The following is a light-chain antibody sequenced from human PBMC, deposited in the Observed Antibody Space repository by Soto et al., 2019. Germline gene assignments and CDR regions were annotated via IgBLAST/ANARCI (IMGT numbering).Light chain of an antibody. CDR2: QAS. J-gene: IGKJ4*01. CDR3: QQYHSYPLT. Sequence: DIQMTQSPSTLSASVGDSVTITCRASQSLNGWLTWYQQKPGKAPKLLIYQASSLKSGVQSRLIGSGSGTEFTLTISSLQPDDFATYYCQQYHSYPLTFGGGTKVDIK. CDR1: QSLNGW. V-gene: IGKV1-5*03.